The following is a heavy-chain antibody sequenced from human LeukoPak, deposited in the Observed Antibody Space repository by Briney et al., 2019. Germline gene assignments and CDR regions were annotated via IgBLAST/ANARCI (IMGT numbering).Heavy chain of an antibody. CDR3: ARADRLHGGPYLIGP. Sequence: GASVKVSCKTSGYTFTDYYLHRVRQAPGQGLEWMGWINPNSGRTSSAQKFQGRVTMTRDTSIATVYMEVTWLTSDDTAIYYCARADRLHGGPYLIGPWGQGTLVTVSS. J-gene: IGHJ5*02. CDR2: INPNSGRT. D-gene: IGHD2-21*01. V-gene: IGHV1-2*02. CDR1: GYTFTDYY.